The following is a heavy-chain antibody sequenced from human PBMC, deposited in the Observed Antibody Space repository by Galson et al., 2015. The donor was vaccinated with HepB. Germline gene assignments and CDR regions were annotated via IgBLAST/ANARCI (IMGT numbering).Heavy chain of an antibody. CDR2: ISWNGGTI. V-gene: IGHV3-9*01. D-gene: IGHD6-13*01. J-gene: IGHJ4*02. CDR3: ARDTRSSSWDYFAY. CDR1: GFTFDDYA. Sequence: SLRLSCAVSGFTFDDYAMHWVRQAPGKGLEWVSSISWNGGTIGYADSVKGRFTVSRDNAKNSLYLHMNSLRTEDTALYYCARDTRSSSWDYFAYCGQGTLVTVSS.